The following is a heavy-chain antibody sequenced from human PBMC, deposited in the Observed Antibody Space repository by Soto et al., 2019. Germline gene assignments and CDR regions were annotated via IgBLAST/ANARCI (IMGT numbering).Heavy chain of an antibody. V-gene: IGHV3-7*05. Sequence: GGSMEISCAASGVTVWSLGVAGFFKAPGKGLEWVANINQDGSEKNYVDSVKGRFTTSRDNAKNSLHLQMNSLRAEDTAVYYCVSRYLDHCFSSGCPAPYDYWGQGALVTVSS. CDR1: GVTVWSLG. CDR2: INQDGSEK. D-gene: IGHD3-22*01. CDR3: VSRYLDHCFSSGCPAPYDY. J-gene: IGHJ4*02.